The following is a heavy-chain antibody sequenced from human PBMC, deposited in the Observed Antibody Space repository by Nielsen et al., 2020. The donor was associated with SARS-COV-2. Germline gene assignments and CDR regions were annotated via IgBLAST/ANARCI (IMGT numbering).Heavy chain of an antibody. D-gene: IGHD3-16*01. CDR2: VYRGGRT. Sequence: WIRQPPGKGLEWVSLVYRGGRTYYADSVRGRFTISRHNSKNTVYLQMNSLRAEDSAVYYCAGDAYAAADYYYYGMDVWGQGTTVTVSS. CDR3: AGDAYAAADYYYYGMDV. J-gene: IGHJ6*02. V-gene: IGHV3-53*04.